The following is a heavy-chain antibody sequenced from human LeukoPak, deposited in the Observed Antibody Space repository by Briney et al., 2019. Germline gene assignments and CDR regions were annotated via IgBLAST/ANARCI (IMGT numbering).Heavy chain of an antibody. CDR2: IGTGGET. CDR3: ARDRDYGGFDY. D-gene: IGHD4-23*01. CDR1: GFIFSAYA. V-gene: IGHV3-23*01. J-gene: IGHJ4*02. Sequence: GGSLRLSCAASGFIFSAYAMSWVRQAPGQGLEWISVIGTGGETHYAESVRGRFTISRSNFKNTLYLQMNSLRAEDTAVYYCARDRDYGGFDYWGQGTLVTVSS.